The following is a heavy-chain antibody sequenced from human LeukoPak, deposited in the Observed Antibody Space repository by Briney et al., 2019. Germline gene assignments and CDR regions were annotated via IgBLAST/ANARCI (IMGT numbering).Heavy chain of an antibody. J-gene: IGHJ6*03. D-gene: IGHD1-26*01. V-gene: IGHV4-34*01. CDR3: ARPHINSGRYYYMDV. CDR2: INYSGST. Sequence: SETLALTCAVYGGSFSGYYWSWIRQPPGKGLEWIGEINYSGSTNYNQSLKGRVTISVDTSKSQFSLILTSVTAADSAVYYCARPHINSGRYYYMDVWGKGTTVTVSS. CDR1: GGSFSGYY.